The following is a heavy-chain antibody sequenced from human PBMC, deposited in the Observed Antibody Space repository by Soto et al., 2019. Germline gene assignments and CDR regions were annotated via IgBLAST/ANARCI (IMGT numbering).Heavy chain of an antibody. V-gene: IGHV3-33*01. CDR3: ARDRDIWSGYPAPYYYYYMDV. CDR2: IWYDGSNK. CDR1: GFTFSSYG. Sequence: GGSLRLSCAASGFTFSSYGMHWVRQAPGKGLEWVAVIWYDGSNKYYADSVKGRFTISRDNSKNTLYLQMNSLRAEDTAVYYCARDRDIWSGYPAPYYYYYMDVWGKGTTVTVSS. D-gene: IGHD3-3*01. J-gene: IGHJ6*03.